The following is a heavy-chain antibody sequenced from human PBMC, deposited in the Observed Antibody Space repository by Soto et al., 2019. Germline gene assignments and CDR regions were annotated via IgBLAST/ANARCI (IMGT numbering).Heavy chain of an antibody. CDR1: GGSISSSSYY. CDR2: IYYSGST. Sequence: PSETLSLTCTVSGGSISSSSYYWGWIRQPPGKGLEWIGSIYYSGSTYYNPSLKSRVTISVDTSKNQFSLKLSSVTAADTAVYYCARTVITIFGVVIMGPFDYWGQGTLVTVSS. CDR3: ARTVITIFGVVIMGPFDY. D-gene: IGHD3-3*01. J-gene: IGHJ4*02. V-gene: IGHV4-39*01.